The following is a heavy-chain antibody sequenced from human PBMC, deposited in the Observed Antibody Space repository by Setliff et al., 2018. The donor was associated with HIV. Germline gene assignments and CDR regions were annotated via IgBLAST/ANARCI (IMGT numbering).Heavy chain of an antibody. V-gene: IGHV4-4*07. D-gene: IGHD6-19*01. CDR2: IYTSGSI. CDR3: ARDRCSGCYRFDY. CDR1: GGSISSHY. J-gene: IGHJ4*02. Sequence: PSETLSLTCTVSGGSISSHYWGWIRQPAGKGLAWIGRIYTSGSINYNPSLKSRVTISVDTSKNQFSLKLSSVTAADTAVYYCARDRCSGCYRFDYWGQGTLVTVSS.